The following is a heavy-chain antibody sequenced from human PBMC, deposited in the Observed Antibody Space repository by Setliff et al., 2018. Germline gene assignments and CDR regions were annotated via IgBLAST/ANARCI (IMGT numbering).Heavy chain of an antibody. CDR2: IYSGDRGT. CDR3: AKPRVELRWGFES. V-gene: IGHV3-23*03. Sequence: PGGSLRLSCTASGFTFGHYNMNWVRQAPGKGLEWVSTIYSGDRGTFYTDSVKGRFIIYRDSSKNTLYMQMNSLRAEDTAVYYCAKPRVELRWGFESWGQGTLVTVSS. J-gene: IGHJ4*02. D-gene: IGHD1-7*01. CDR1: GFTFGHYN.